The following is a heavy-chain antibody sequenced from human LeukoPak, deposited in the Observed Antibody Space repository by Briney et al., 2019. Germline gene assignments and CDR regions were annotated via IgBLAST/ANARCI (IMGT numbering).Heavy chain of an antibody. J-gene: IGHJ5*02. CDR1: GGSISSGGYS. CDR2: IYHSGST. V-gene: IGHV4-30-2*01. D-gene: IGHD2-15*01. Sequence: PSETLSFTCAVSGGSISSGGYSWSWIRQPPGKGLEWIGYIYHSGSTYYNPSLKSRVTISVDRSKNQFSLKLSSVTAADTAVYYCARSYGLCSGGSCYQDWFDPWGQGTLVTVSS. CDR3: ARSYGLCSGGSCYQDWFDP.